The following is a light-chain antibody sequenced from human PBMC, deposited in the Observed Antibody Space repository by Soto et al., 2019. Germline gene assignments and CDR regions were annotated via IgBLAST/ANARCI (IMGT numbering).Light chain of an antibody. J-gene: IGKJ5*01. CDR1: QNVAIN. V-gene: IGKV3-15*01. CDR2: GAS. CDR3: QQYHNWPPVT. Sequence: EIVLTQSPGTLSFSPGERATLSCRASQNVAINLAWYQQKPGQAPRLLIYGASSRATGIPARFSGSGSGTEFTLTISFLRSEDFAVYYCQQYHNWPPVTFGQGTRLEI.